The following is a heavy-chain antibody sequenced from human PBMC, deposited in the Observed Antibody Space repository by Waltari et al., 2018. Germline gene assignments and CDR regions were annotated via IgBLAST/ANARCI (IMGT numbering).Heavy chain of an antibody. CDR1: GYSFTRYD. D-gene: IGHD6-13*01. V-gene: IGHV1-3*01. J-gene: IGHJ1*01. CDR3: ARRRSTAWYLQF. Sequence: QIQLVQSGAEVKRPGASVSVSCKTSGYSFTRYDVHWLRQAPGQGLEVGGWINPGSGYTTYSDTFQGRVTITRDIAASTAYLDLKNLSSEDTATYYCARRRSTAWYLQFWGQGTLVTVTS. CDR2: INPGSGYT.